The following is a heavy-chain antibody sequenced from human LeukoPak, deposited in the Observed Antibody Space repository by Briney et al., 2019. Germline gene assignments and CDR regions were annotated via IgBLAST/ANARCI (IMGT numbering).Heavy chain of an antibody. J-gene: IGHJ4*02. Sequence: GGSLRLSCAASGFTVSSNYMSWVRQAPGKGLEWVAFIWYDGNNKYYGDSVKGRFTISRDSSKNTLYLQMNSLRAEDTAVYYCAKEPLLYGSGSYYFDYWGQGTLVTVSS. CDR3: AKEPLLYGSGSYYFDY. CDR2: IWYDGNNK. CDR1: GFTVSSNY. V-gene: IGHV3-30*02. D-gene: IGHD3-10*01.